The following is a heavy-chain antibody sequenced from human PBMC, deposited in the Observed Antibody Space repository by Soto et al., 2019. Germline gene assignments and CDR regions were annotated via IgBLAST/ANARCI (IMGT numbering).Heavy chain of an antibody. CDR2: IHYDGAT. J-gene: IGHJ4*02. CDR1: GVSISRGGSY. CDR3: ARAVVGAQSPTDY. V-gene: IGHV4-31*03. Sequence: QVQLQESGPGLVKPSETLSLTCTVSGVSISRGGSYWTWIRQHPGKGLEWIGSIHYDGATFFNPSLESRLSISADTSKHQFYLTLTSVTAADTAVYFCARAVVGAQSPTDYWGQGTLVTVSS. D-gene: IGHD1-26*01.